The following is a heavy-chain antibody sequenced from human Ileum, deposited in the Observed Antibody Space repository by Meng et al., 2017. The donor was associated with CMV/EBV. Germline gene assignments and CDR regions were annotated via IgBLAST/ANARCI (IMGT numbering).Heavy chain of an antibody. CDR3: ARDREWGCTSSSCQTNWFDP. CDR2: IYSSGST. V-gene: IGHV4-4*07. J-gene: IGHJ5*02. Sequence: VALQEAGPGLVKLSETLSRTCTVSGGSISNYYWNWVRQPAGKGLEWIGRIYSSGSTKYNPSLKSRVTMSGDTSQNQFSLKLNSGTAADTAVYYCARDREWGCTSSSCQTNWFDPWGQGTLVTVSS. D-gene: IGHD2-2*01. CDR1: GGSISNYY.